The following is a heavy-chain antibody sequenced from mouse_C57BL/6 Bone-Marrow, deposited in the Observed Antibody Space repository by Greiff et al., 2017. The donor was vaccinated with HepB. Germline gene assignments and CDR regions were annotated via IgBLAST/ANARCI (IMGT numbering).Heavy chain of an antibody. CDR3: TANYYYGSSYYFDY. J-gene: IGHJ2*01. V-gene: IGHV6-3*01. Sequence: EVQLVESGGGLVQPGGSMKLSCVASGFTFSNYWMNWVRQSPEKGLEWVAQIRLKSDNYATHYAESVKGRFTISRDDSKSSVYLQMNNLRAEDTGIYYCTANYYYGSSYYFDYWGQGTTLTVSS. CDR1: GFTFSNYW. D-gene: IGHD1-1*01. CDR2: IRLKSDNYAT.